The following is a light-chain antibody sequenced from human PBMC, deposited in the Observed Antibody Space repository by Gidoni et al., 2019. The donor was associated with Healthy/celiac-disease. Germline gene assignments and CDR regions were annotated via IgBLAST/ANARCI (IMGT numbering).Light chain of an antibody. CDR1: SSDVGSYNL. Sequence: QSALTQPASVSGSPGQSITISCTGTSSDVGSYNLVSWYQQNPGKAPNLMIYEVSKRPSGVSNRFSGSKSGNTASLTISGLQAEDEADYYCCSYAGSSTPYVFGTGTKVTVL. CDR2: EVS. J-gene: IGLJ1*01. CDR3: CSYAGSSTPYV. V-gene: IGLV2-23*02.